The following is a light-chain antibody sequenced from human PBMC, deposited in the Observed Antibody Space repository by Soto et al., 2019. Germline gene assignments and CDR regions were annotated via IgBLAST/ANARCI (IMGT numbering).Light chain of an antibody. V-gene: IGKV1-5*03. J-gene: IGKJ1*01. CDR1: QSIGDW. Sequence: DIQMTQSPSTLSASIGDRVTITCRASQSIGDWLAWYQQKPGKAPKLLIYRASNLESGVPSRFSGGGSGTEFTLTISSLQPDDFASYYCQQYNGYSRAFGQGTKLEIK. CDR2: RAS. CDR3: QQYNGYSRA.